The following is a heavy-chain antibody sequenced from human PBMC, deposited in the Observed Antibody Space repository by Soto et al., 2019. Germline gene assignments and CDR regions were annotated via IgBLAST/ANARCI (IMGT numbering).Heavy chain of an antibody. J-gene: IGHJ6*02. D-gene: IGHD3-3*01. Sequence: GASVKVSCKASGGTCSSYAISWVRQAPGQGLEWMGGIIPIFGTANYAQKFQGRVTITADKSTSTAYMELSSLRSEDTAVYYCARAHYDFWSGYRYLYGMDVWGQGTTVTVSS. CDR1: GGTCSSYA. V-gene: IGHV1-69*06. CDR2: IIPIFGTA. CDR3: ARAHYDFWSGYRYLYGMDV.